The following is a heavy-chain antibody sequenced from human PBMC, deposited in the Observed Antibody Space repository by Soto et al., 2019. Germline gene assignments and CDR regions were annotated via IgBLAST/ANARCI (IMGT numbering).Heavy chain of an antibody. CDR1: GGSFSGYY. D-gene: IGHD5-12*01. V-gene: IGHV4-34*01. CDR2: INHSGST. J-gene: IGHJ6*02. CDR3: GRGRGMSGYDYYYYYGMDV. Sequence: SETLSLTCAAYGGSFSGYYWSWIRQPPGKGLEWIGEINHSGSTNYNPSLKSRVTISVDTSKNQFSLKLSSVTAADTAVYYCGRGRGMSGYDYYYYYGMDVWGQGTTVTVSS.